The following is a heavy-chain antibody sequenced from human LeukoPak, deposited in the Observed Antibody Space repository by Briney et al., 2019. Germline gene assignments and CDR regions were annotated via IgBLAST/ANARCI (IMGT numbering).Heavy chain of an antibody. V-gene: IGHV3-53*04. CDR1: GFTVSSNY. D-gene: IGHD1-7*01. J-gene: IGHJ4*02. CDR2: IYSGGST. CDR3: AIGTVTTSDY. Sequence: PGGSLRLSCAASGFTVSSNYMSWVRQAPGKGLEWVSVIYSGGSTYCADSVKGRFTISRHNSKNTLYLQMNSLRAEDTAVYYCAIGTVTTSDYRGQGTLVTVSS.